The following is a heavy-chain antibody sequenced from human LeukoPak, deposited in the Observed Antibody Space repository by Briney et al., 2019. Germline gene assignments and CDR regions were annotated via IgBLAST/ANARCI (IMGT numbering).Heavy chain of an antibody. CDR2: MNPNSGNT. D-gene: IGHD3-3*01. CDR3: ARGSYYDFWSGYSGFDY. Sequence: ASVNVSCKASGYTFTNYDINWVRQVTGQGLEWMGWMNPNSGNTGYAQKFQGRVTMTRDTSISTAYMELSRLRSDDTAVYYCARGSYYDFWSGYSGFDYWGQGTLVTVSS. J-gene: IGHJ4*02. V-gene: IGHV1-8*01. CDR1: GYTFTNYD.